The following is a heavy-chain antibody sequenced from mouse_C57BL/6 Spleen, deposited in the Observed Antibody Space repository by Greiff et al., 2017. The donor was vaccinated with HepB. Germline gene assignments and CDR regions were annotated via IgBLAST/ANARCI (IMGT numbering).Heavy chain of an antibody. J-gene: IGHJ2*01. CDR3: ARRGDSNDETFDY. CDR2: IDPSDSYT. D-gene: IGHD2-12*01. V-gene: IGHV1-69*01. Sequence: QVQLQQPGAELVMPGASVKLSCKASGYTFTSYWMHWVKQRPGQGLEWIGEIDPSDSYTNYNQKFKGKSTLTVDKSSSTAYMQLSSLTSEDSAVYYCARRGDSNDETFDYWGQGTTLTVSS. CDR1: GYTFTSYW.